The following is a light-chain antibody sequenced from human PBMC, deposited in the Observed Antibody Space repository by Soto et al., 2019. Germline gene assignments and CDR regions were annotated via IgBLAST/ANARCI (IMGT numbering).Light chain of an antibody. J-gene: IGLJ1*01. CDR3: SSFTSTRTYV. Sequence: QSALTQPASVSGSPGQSITISCTGTSSDVGGFNLVSWYQHPPGKAPKLIIYEVNNRPSGVSNRFSGSKSGNTASLTISGLQAEDEADYYCSSFTSTRTYVFGGGTKVTVL. CDR1: SSDVGGFNL. CDR2: EVN. V-gene: IGLV2-14*01.